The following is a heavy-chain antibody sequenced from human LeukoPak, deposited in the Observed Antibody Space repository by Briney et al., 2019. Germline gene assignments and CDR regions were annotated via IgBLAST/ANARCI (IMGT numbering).Heavy chain of an antibody. Sequence: ASVRVSCKASGYTFTGYYMHWVRQAPGQGLEWMGRINPNSGGTNYAQKFQGRVTMTRDTSISTAYMELSRLRSEDTAVYYCARWSLGSSGTNWFDPWGQGTLVTVSS. J-gene: IGHJ5*02. D-gene: IGHD6-19*01. V-gene: IGHV1-2*06. CDR1: GYTFTGYY. CDR2: INPNSGGT. CDR3: ARWSLGSSGTNWFDP.